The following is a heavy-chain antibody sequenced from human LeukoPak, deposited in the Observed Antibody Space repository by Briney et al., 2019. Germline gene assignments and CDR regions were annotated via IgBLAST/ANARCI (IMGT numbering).Heavy chain of an antibody. D-gene: IGHD3-22*01. CDR2: ISYDGSNK. J-gene: IGHJ4*02. CDR3: ARDSSGYLNRLIDY. Sequence: PGGSLRLSCAASGFTFSSYAMHWVRQAPGKGLEWVAVISYDGSNKYYADSVKGRFTISRDNSKNTLYLQMNSLRAEDTAVYYCARDSSGYLNRLIDYWGQGTLVTVSS. CDR1: GFTFSSYA. V-gene: IGHV3-30*04.